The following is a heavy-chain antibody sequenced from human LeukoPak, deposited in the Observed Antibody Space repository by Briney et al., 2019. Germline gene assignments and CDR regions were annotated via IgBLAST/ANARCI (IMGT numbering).Heavy chain of an antibody. Sequence: PRGSLRLSCAASGFTFSSYAMSWVRQAPGKGLEWVSTISSSGGSTYHADSVKGRLTTSRDNSKNTLYLQMNSLRAEDTAVYYCAKRYRESTWYRDGDDYWGQGTLVTVSS. D-gene: IGHD6-13*01. J-gene: IGHJ4*02. CDR1: GFTFSSYA. CDR3: AKRYRESTWYRDGDDY. CDR2: ISSSGGST. V-gene: IGHV3-23*01.